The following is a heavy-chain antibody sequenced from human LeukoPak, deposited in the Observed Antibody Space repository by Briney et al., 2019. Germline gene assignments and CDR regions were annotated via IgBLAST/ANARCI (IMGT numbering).Heavy chain of an antibody. J-gene: IGHJ4*02. V-gene: IGHV1-18*01. CDR2: ISAYNGNT. CDR1: GYTFTSYG. Sequence: ASVEVSCKASGYTFTSYGISWVRQAPGQGLEWMGWISAYNGNTNYAQKLQGRVTMTTDTSTSTAYMELRSLRSDDTAVYYCAGGIYDILTGYPEYFDYWGQGTLVTVSS. CDR3: AGGIYDILTGYPEYFDY. D-gene: IGHD3-9*01.